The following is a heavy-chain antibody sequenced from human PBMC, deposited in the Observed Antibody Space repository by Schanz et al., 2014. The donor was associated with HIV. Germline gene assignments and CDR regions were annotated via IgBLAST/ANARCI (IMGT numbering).Heavy chain of an antibody. CDR2: ISGSGGST. Sequence: EVQLVESGGGLVKPGGSLRLSCAASGFTFSSYAMSWVRQAPGKGLEWVSAISGSGGSTYYADSVKGRFTISRDNSKNTLYLQMNSLRAEDTAVYYCAKDRITGTTGVPYYYYGMDVWGQGTTVTVSS. V-gene: IGHV3-23*04. CDR1: GFTFSSYA. J-gene: IGHJ6*02. D-gene: IGHD1-7*01. CDR3: AKDRITGTTGVPYYYYGMDV.